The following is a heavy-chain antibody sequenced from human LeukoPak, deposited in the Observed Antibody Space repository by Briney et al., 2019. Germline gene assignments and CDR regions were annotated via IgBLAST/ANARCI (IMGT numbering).Heavy chain of an antibody. J-gene: IGHJ6*03. D-gene: IGHD2-2*01. CDR2: IYPGDSDT. V-gene: IGHV5-51*01. CDR1: GYSFISYW. Sequence: GESLKISXKGSGYSFISYWIGWVRQMPGKGLEWMGIIYPGDSDTRYSPSFQGQVTISADKSISTAYLQWSSLKASDTAMYYCARHPIVAVPAAFHPYYYYYMDVWGKGTTVTVSS. CDR3: ARHPIVAVPAAFHPYYYYYMDV.